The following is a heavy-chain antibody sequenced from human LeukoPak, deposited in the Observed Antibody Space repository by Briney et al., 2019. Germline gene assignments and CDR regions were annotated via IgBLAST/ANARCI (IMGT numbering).Heavy chain of an antibody. D-gene: IGHD3-3*01. CDR2: IIPIFGTA. CDR1: GGTFISYA. Sequence: GASVKVSCKASGGTFISYAISWVRQAPGQGLEWMGGIIPIFGTANYAQKFQGRVTITADESTSTAYMELSSLRSEDTAVYYCARSYDFWSGYSYDYWGQGTLVTVSS. CDR3: ARSYDFWSGYSYDY. J-gene: IGHJ4*02. V-gene: IGHV1-69*13.